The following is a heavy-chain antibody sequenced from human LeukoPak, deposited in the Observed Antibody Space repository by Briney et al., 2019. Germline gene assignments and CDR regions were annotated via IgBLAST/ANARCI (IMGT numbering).Heavy chain of an antibody. CDR3: ARSGSSWYEAYWFDP. CDR2: IIPIFGTA. Sequence: GSSVKVSCKASGGTFSSYAISWVRQAPGQGLEWMGGIIPIFGTANYAQEFQGRVTITTDESTSTAYIELSSLRSEDTAVYYCARSGSSWYEAYWFDPWGQGTLVTVSS. J-gene: IGHJ5*02. D-gene: IGHD6-13*01. CDR1: GGTFSSYA. V-gene: IGHV1-69*05.